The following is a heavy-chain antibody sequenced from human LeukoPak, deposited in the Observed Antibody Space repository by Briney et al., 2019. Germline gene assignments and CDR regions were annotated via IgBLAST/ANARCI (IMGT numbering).Heavy chain of an antibody. CDR2: IYTSGST. V-gene: IGHV4-4*09. CDR1: GASISSYY. J-gene: IGHJ4*02. D-gene: IGHD5-18*01. CDR3: AIHRSSYGYFDY. Sequence: SQTLSLTFTVSGASISSYYWSWIRQPPGKGLEWIGYIYTSGSTNYNPSLKSRVTISVDTSKNQFSLKLSSVTAADTAVYYCAIHRSSYGYFDYWGQGTLVTVSS.